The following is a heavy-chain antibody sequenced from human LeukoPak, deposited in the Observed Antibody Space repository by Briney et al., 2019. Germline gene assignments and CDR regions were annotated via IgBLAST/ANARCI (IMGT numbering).Heavy chain of an antibody. D-gene: IGHD3-22*01. V-gene: IGHV3-23*01. Sequence: PGGSLRLSCAASGFTFSSYAMSWVRQAPGKGLEWVSGISGSGGSTYYADSVKGRFTISRDNSKNTLYLQMNSLRAEDTAVYYCAKDKASSGNFDYWGQGTLVTVSS. CDR1: GFTFSSYA. CDR3: AKDKASSGNFDY. J-gene: IGHJ4*02. CDR2: ISGSGGST.